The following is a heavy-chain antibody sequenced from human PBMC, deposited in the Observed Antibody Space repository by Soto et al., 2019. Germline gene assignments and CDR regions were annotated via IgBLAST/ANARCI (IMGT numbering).Heavy chain of an antibody. CDR1: GFTFSSYG. Sequence: QVQLVESGGGVVQPGRSLRLSCAASGFTFSSYGMHWVRQAPGKGLEWVAVISYDGSNKYYADSVKGRFTISRDNSKNTLYLQMNSLRAEDTAVYYCAREERLYYYDSSGPGGYWGQGTLVTVSS. CDR3: AREERLYYYDSSGPGGY. D-gene: IGHD3-22*01. CDR2: ISYDGSNK. J-gene: IGHJ4*02. V-gene: IGHV3-30*03.